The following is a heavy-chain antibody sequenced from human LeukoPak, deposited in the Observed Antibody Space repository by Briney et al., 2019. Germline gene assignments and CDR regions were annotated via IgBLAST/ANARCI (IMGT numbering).Heavy chain of an antibody. J-gene: IGHJ4*02. CDR3: IRGGMWVSDY. CDR2: IKEDGSDN. CDR1: GFTFNTYW. Sequence: GGSLRLSCAASGFTFNTYWMSWVRQAPGKGLEWVATIKEDGSDNYYVGSVRGRFDISRDNAKNSVFLQMSSLRADDTAVYYCIRGGMWVSDYWGQGTLVTVSS. V-gene: IGHV3-7*04. D-gene: IGHD3-16*01.